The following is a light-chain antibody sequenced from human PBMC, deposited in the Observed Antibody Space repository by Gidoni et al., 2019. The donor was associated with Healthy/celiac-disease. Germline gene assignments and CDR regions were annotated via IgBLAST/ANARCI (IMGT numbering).Light chain of an antibody. J-gene: IGLJ2*01. CDR1: SSDVGGYNY. V-gene: IGLV2-14*01. CDR2: EVS. CDR3: SSYTSSSTLVV. Sequence: QSALTQPASVSGSPGHSITISCTGTSSDVGGYNYVSWYQQHPGTAPKLMIYEVSNRPSGVSNRFSGSKSGNTASLTISGLQAEDEADYYCSSYTSSSTLVVFGGGTKLTVL.